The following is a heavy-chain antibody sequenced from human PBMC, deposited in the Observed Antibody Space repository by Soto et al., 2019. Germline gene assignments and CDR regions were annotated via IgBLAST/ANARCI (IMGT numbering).Heavy chain of an antibody. CDR3: ARDPGAGDYVLLNWSFDL. CDR1: GYTFTAYY. CDR2: INAHSGGT. J-gene: IGHJ2*01. V-gene: IGHV1-2*04. D-gene: IGHD4-17*01. Sequence: QVQLVQSGPEVKKPGASVKVSCRASGYTFTAYYIHWVRQAPGQGLEWVGWINAHSGGTNYAQKFQDWVTMTRDTSINTAYLELRRLRSDDPAVYYCARDPGAGDYVLLNWSFDLWGHGTLVTVSS.